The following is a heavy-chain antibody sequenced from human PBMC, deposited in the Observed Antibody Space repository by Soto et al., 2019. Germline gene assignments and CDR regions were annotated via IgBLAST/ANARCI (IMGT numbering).Heavy chain of an antibody. V-gene: IGHV1-69*13. CDR3: ARVYYDSSGSRDYLDY. Sequence: SVKVSCKASGGTFSSYAISWVRQAPGQGLEWMGGIIPIFGTANYAQKFQGRVTITADESTSTAYIELSSLRSEDTAVYYCARVYYDSSGSRDYLDYWGQGTLVTVSS. J-gene: IGHJ4*02. D-gene: IGHD3-22*01. CDR2: IIPIFGTA. CDR1: GGTFSSYA.